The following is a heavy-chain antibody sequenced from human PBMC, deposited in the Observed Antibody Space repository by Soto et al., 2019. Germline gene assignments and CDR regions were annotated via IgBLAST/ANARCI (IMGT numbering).Heavy chain of an antibody. CDR2: IRSKANSYAT. CDR1: GFTFSGSA. V-gene: IGHV3-73*02. CDR3: TRLDGSGGLGAVKLPHI. J-gene: IGHJ3*02. D-gene: IGHD1-26*01. Sequence: EVQLVESGGGLVQPGGSLKLSCAASGFTFSGSAMHWFRQASGKGLEWVGRIRSKANSYATVSAASVKGRFTISRDDSKNTAYLQMNSLKTDDTAVYYCTRLDGSGGLGAVKLPHIWGHGTMVTVS.